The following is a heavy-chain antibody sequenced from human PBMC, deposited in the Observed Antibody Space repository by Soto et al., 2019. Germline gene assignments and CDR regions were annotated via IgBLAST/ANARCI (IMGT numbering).Heavy chain of an antibody. CDR2: MYYSGST. D-gene: IGHD3-10*01. CDR1: GGSMSGDY. V-gene: IGHV4-59*01. Sequence: SETLSLTCTVSGGSMSGDYWSWIRQPPGKGLEWIGYMYYSGSTSYNSSLKSRATISVDTSKNHFSLKLSSVTAADTAVYYCARVWGGAFDIWGQGTMVTVSS. CDR3: ARVWGGAFDI. J-gene: IGHJ3*02.